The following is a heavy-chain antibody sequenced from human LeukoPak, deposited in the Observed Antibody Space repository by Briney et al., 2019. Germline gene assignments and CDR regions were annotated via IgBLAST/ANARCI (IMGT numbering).Heavy chain of an antibody. CDR1: GGSFSGYY. J-gene: IGHJ6*03. Sequence: SETLSLTCAIYGGSFSGYYWSWIRQPPGKGLEWIGEINHSGSTNYNPSLKSRVTISVDTSKNQFSLKLSSVTAADTAVYYCARDRYRRWLQRNYYYMDVWGKGTTVTISS. CDR3: ARDRYRRWLQRNYYYMDV. CDR2: INHSGST. V-gene: IGHV4-34*01. D-gene: IGHD5-24*01.